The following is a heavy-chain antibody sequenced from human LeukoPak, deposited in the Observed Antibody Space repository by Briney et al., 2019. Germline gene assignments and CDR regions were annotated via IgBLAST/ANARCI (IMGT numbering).Heavy chain of an antibody. CDR2: INHSGTT. D-gene: IGHD4-11*01. J-gene: IGHJ6*03. V-gene: IGHV4-34*01. Sequence: PSETLSLTCAVYGGSFSGYYWSWIRQPPGKGLEWIGEINHSGTTNYHPSLKSRVTLSVDTSRNQFSLKLSSVTAADTAVYYCARVEIDYSNSYYYYYYMDVWGKGTTVTVSS. CDR3: ARVEIDYSNSYYYYYYMDV. CDR1: GGSFSGYY.